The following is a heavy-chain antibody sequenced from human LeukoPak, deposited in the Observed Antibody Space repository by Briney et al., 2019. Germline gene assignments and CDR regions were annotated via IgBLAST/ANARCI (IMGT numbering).Heavy chain of an antibody. CDR1: GGSFSGYY. V-gene: IGHV4-34*01. J-gene: IGHJ4*02. Sequence: SETLSLTCAVYGGSFSGYYWSWIRQPPGKGLEWIGEINHSGSTNYNPSLKSRVTISVDTSKNQFSLKLSSVTAADTAVYYCARGRRSGGHFDYWGQGTLVTVSS. D-gene: IGHD2-15*01. CDR3: ARGRRSGGHFDY. CDR2: INHSGST.